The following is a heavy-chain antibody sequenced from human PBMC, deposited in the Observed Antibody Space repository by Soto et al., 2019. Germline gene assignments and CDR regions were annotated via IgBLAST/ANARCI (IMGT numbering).Heavy chain of an antibody. V-gene: IGHV3-11*01. D-gene: IGHD3-10*01. CDR2: ISGGGGTI. J-gene: IGHJ3*02. Sequence: QVQLVESGGSLVKPGGSLRLSCAASGFTFSDYYMSWIRQAPGKGLEWLSYISGGGGTIYYADSVKGRFTISRDNGKNSVYLQMNSLRAEDTAVYYCTRGSGSWSAFDIWGQGTMVTVSS. CDR1: GFTFSDYY. CDR3: TRGSGSWSAFDI.